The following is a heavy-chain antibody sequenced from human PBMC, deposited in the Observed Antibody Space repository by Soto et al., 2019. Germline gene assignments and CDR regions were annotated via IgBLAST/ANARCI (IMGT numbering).Heavy chain of an antibody. J-gene: IGHJ4*02. CDR3: ARGVLPTTIPLDGY. CDR1: GFTFSSYG. CDR2: IWYDGSNK. D-gene: IGHD3-10*01. V-gene: IGHV3-33*01. Sequence: QVQLVESGGGVVQPGRSLRLSCAASGFTFSSYGMHWVRQAPGKGLEWVAVIWYDGSNKYYADSVKGRFTISRDNSKNTLYLQMNSLRAEDTAVYYCARGVLPTTIPLDGYWGQGTLVTVSS.